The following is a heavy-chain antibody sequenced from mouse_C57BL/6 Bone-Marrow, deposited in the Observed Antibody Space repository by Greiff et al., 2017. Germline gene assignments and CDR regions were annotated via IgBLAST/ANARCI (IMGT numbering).Heavy chain of an antibody. CDR1: GFTFSSYA. CDR3: AREQDGSSYWYFDV. CDR2: ISDGGSYT. V-gene: IGHV5-4*01. D-gene: IGHD1-1*01. J-gene: IGHJ1*03. Sequence: EVMLVESGGGLVKPGGSLKLSCAASGFTFSSYAMSWVRQNPEKMLEWVATISDGGSYTYYPDNVKGRFSISRDNAKNNLYLQMSHLKSEDTAMYYCAREQDGSSYWYFDVWGTGTTVTVSS.